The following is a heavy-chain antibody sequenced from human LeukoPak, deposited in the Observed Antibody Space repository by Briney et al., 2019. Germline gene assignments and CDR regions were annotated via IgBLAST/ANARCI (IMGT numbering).Heavy chain of an antibody. D-gene: IGHD3-22*01. CDR3: ARENPSGYYNRPIDY. CDR2: IYYSGSI. CDR1: GASISSYH. V-gene: IGHV4-59*01. J-gene: IGHJ4*02. Sequence: SETLSLTCTVSGASISSYHWSWIRQPPGKGLEWIGDIYYSGSIKYNPSLKSRVTMSVDTSKNQFSLKLSSVTAADTAIYYCARENPSGYYNRPIDYWGQGTLVTVSS.